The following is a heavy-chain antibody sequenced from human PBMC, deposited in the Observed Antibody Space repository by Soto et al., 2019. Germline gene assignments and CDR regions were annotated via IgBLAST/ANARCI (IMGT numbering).Heavy chain of an antibody. Sequence: GGSLRLSCAASGFTFSSYSMSWVRQAPGKGLEWVSVIGGSGGSTHYADSVKGRFTISRDNAKNTLYLQMNSLRAEDTAVYYCAKDAVGAGGVDYWGQGTLVTVSS. CDR2: IGGSGGST. V-gene: IGHV3-23*01. CDR3: AKDAVGAGGVDY. CDR1: GFTFSSYS. D-gene: IGHD1-26*01. J-gene: IGHJ4*02.